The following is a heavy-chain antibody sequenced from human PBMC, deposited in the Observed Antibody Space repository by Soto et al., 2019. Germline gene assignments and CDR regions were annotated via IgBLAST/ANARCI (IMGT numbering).Heavy chain of an antibody. CDR2: IYHSGST. CDR1: GGSTSRGGNS. J-gene: IGHJ4*02. CDR3: ASSQTTETYYDY. D-gene: IGHD4-17*01. V-gene: IGHV4-30-2*01. Sequence: SETLCLTCAVSGGSTSRGGNSWSWIRQPPGKGLEWIGYIYHSGSTYYTPSLKSRVTISVDRSKNQFSLQLSSVTAAATAVYYCASSQTTETYYDYRGRGPLVRLSS.